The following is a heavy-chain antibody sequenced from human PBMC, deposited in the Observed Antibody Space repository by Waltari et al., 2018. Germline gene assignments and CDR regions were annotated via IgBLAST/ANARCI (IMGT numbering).Heavy chain of an antibody. CDR3: ASLLTGD. V-gene: IGHV4-39*01. CDR2: IYYNGNT. CDR1: GGAITTTTYY. Sequence: QLPVQESGPGLVKPSETLSLTCTVSGGAITTTTYYWGWIRQPQGKGLEWIGSIYYNGNTYYNPSLKSRVTISADTSKNQFSLNLNSVTAADTAVYYCASLLTGDWGQGVLVTVSS. J-gene: IGHJ4*02. D-gene: IGHD3-9*01.